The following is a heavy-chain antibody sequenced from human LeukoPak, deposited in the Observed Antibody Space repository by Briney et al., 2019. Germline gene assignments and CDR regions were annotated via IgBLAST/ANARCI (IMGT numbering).Heavy chain of an antibody. Sequence: GASVKVSCKASGYTFTSYGISWVRQAPGQGLEWMGWISAYNGNTNYAQKLQSRVTMTTDTSTSTAYMELRSLRSDDTAVYYCAGDTGYDFWSGYWSPNYYYYMDVWGKGTTVTVSS. CDR1: GYTFTSYG. J-gene: IGHJ6*03. CDR3: AGDTGYDFWSGYWSPNYYYYMDV. V-gene: IGHV1-18*01. CDR2: ISAYNGNT. D-gene: IGHD3-3*01.